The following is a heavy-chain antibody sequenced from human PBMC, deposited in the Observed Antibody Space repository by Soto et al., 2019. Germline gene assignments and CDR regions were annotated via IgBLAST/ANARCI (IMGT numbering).Heavy chain of an antibody. CDR1: GFTFNIYG. CDR2: ISYDGSNQ. CDR3: AKDQASGQGSFDS. J-gene: IGHJ4*02. Sequence: LRLSCAASGFTFNIYGMHWVRQAPDKGLEWVALISYDGSNQYYADSVKGRFTISRDNPKNTLFLQMNSLRADDTAVYYCAKDQASGQGSFDSWGQGTLVTVSS. V-gene: IGHV3-30*18.